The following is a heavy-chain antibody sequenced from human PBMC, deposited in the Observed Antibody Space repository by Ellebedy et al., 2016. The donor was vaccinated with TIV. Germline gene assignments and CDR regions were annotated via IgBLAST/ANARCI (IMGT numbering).Heavy chain of an antibody. J-gene: IGHJ6*02. Sequence: SVKVSCXASGGTFSSYAIRWVRQAPGQGLEWMGGIIPIFGTANYVQKFQGRVTITADKSTSTAYMELSSLRSEDPAVYYCARDCSGGSCYYSYYYYGMDVWGQGTTVTVSS. V-gene: IGHV1-69*06. CDR2: IIPIFGTA. CDR3: ARDCSGGSCYYSYYYYGMDV. CDR1: GGTFSSYA. D-gene: IGHD2-15*01.